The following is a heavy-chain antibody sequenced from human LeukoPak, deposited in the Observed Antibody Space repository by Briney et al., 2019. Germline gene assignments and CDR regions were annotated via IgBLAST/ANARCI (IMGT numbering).Heavy chain of an antibody. CDR1: GGSISSSSYY. D-gene: IGHD2-15*01. CDR2: IYCSGST. V-gene: IGHV4-39*01. Sequence: SETLSLTCTVSGGSISSSSYYWGWIRQPPGKGLEWIGSIYCSGSTYYNPSLKSRVTISVDTSKNQFSLKLSSVTAADTAVYYCARRCSGGSCYDAFDIWGQGTMVTVSS. CDR3: ARRCSGGSCYDAFDI. J-gene: IGHJ3*02.